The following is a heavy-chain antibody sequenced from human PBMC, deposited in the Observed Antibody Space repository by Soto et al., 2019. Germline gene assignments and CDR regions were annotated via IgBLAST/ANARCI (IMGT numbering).Heavy chain of an antibody. CDR2: IGPESGAT. J-gene: IGHJ4*02. CDR3: GRGRSGQIVVFY. V-gene: IGHV1-2*02. CDR1: GYSFTGHY. D-gene: IGHD1-26*01. Sequence: ASVKVSCKASGYSFTGHYIHGVRQAPEQGPEWMGEIGPESGATRYAQKFQGRVTMTMDTSITTVYMELNNLRPDDTAIYYCGRGRSGQIVVFYWGQGTPVTVSS.